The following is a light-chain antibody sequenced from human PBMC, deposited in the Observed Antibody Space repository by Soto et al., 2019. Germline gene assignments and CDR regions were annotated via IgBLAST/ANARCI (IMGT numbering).Light chain of an antibody. CDR1: RGIRND. Sequence: AIQMTQSPSSLCASVGDRGTMNCRASRGIRNDLGWYQQKPGKAPRLLIYATSTLQSGVPSRFRGSGSGTDFTLTITSLQPEDFATYYCLQDYDFPWTFGQGTKVDIK. CDR2: ATS. V-gene: IGKV1-6*01. J-gene: IGKJ1*01. CDR3: LQDYDFPWT.